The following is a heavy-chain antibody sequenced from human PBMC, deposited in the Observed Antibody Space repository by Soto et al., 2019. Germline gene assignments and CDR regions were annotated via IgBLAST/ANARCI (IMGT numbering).Heavy chain of an antibody. Sequence: EVQLLESGGGLVQPGGSLRLSCAASGFTFSSYAMSWVRQAPGKGLEWVSAISGSGGSTYYADSVKGRFTISRDNSKNTLYLQMNSLRAEDTAVYYCATYSGILPWGEYFQHWGQGTLVTVSS. CDR2: ISGSGGST. D-gene: IGHD1-26*01. CDR1: GFTFSSYA. CDR3: ATYSGILPWGEYFQH. V-gene: IGHV3-23*01. J-gene: IGHJ1*01.